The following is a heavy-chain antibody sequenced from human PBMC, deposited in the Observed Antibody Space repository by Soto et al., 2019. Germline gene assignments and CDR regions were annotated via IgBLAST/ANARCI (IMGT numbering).Heavy chain of an antibody. V-gene: IGHV1-18*01. J-gene: IGHJ5*02. D-gene: IGHD2-15*01. CDR3: ARVTYIIEVSFFWLEL. Sequence: GASVNGSCKASGYDFSEYGISWLRQAPGQRLEWMGWISAYNGNTKYAQNFQGRVTLTTDTSTSTAHMEMKKLRSDDTAMYFCARVTYIIEVSFFWLELWGQGTLVTVSS. CDR2: ISAYNGNT. CDR1: GYDFSEYG.